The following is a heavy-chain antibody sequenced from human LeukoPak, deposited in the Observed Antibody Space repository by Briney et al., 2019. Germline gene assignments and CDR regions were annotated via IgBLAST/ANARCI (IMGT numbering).Heavy chain of an antibody. V-gene: IGHV3-30*02. J-gene: IGHJ4*02. D-gene: IGHD3-22*01. CDR1: GFTFSSYG. CDR2: ILYDGSNK. Sequence: GGSLRLSCAASGFTFSSYGMHWVRQAPGKGLEWVAFILYDGSNKYYADSVKGRFTISRDNSKNTLYLQMNSLRAEDTAVYYCANGEVYYYDSSGYYSGNYWGQGTLVTVSS. CDR3: ANGEVYYYDSSGYYSGNY.